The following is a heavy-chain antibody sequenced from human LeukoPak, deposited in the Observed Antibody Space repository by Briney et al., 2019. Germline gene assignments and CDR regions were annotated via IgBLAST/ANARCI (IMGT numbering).Heavy chain of an antibody. CDR3: ATGRADWLLKTNWFDP. Sequence: ASVKVSCKASGYTFTSYGISWVRQAPGQGLEWMGWISAYNGNTNYAQKLQGRVTMTTDTSTSTAYMELRSLRSEDTAVYYCATGRADWLLKTNWFDPWGQGTLVTVSS. CDR1: GYTFTSYG. CDR2: ISAYNGNT. J-gene: IGHJ5*02. D-gene: IGHD3-9*01. V-gene: IGHV1-18*01.